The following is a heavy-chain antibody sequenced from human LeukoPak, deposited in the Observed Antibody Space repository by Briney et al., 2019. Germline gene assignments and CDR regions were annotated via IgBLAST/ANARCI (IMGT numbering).Heavy chain of an antibody. Sequence: SETLSLTCTVSGGSISSYYWSWIRRPPGKGLEWIGYIYYSGSTNYNPSLKSRVTISVDTSKNQFSLKLSSVTAADTAVYYCARDRGDFWSGYYILDYWGQGTLVTVSS. V-gene: IGHV4-59*01. CDR3: ARDRGDFWSGYYILDY. CDR1: GGSISSYY. CDR2: IYYSGST. J-gene: IGHJ4*02. D-gene: IGHD3-3*01.